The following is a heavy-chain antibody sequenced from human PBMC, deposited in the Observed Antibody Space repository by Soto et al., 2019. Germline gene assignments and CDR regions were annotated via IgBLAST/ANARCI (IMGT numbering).Heavy chain of an antibody. J-gene: IGHJ6*02. CDR1: GGSISSNKW. CDR2: IYHSGST. CDR3: ARDDHIVVVPTSLGAMDV. V-gene: IGHV4-4*02. Sequence: QVQLQESGPGLVNPSETLSLTCAVYGGSISSNKWWSWVRQPPGKGLEWIGEIYHSGSTNYYPSLKSRVTISLDKSKNQFSLKLTSVTAADSAVYYCARDDHIVVVPTSLGAMDVWGQGTTVTVSS. D-gene: IGHD2-2*01.